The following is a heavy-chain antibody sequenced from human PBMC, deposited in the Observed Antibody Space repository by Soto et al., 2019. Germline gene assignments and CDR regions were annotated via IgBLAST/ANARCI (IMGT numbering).Heavy chain of an antibody. CDR1: GFTFSNAW. Sequence: EVQLVESGGGLLKPGGSLRLSCAASGFTFSNAWMSWVRQAPGKGLEWVGRIKSKTDGGTTDYAAPVKGRFTISRDDSKNTLYLQMNSLKTEDTAVYYCTTEHSFVVVPAAMINWFDPWGQGTLVTVSS. J-gene: IGHJ5*02. V-gene: IGHV3-15*01. D-gene: IGHD2-2*01. CDR3: TTEHSFVVVPAAMINWFDP. CDR2: IKSKTDGGTT.